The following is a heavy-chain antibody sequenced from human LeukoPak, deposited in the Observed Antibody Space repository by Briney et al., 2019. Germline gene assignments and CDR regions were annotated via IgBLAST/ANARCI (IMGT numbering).Heavy chain of an antibody. CDR1: GFTFRSYG. CDR3: ARVPQFVWLDTFDM. CDR2: LNGGGVRT. V-gene: IGHV3-23*01. Sequence: GGSLRLSCAASGFTFRSYGMSWVRQAPGQGLEWVSTLNGGGVRTYYADSVKGRFTISRDNSKNTLYLQLNSLRAEDIAVYFCARVPQFVWLDTFDMWGQGTMVTVTS. J-gene: IGHJ3*02. D-gene: IGHD3-16*01.